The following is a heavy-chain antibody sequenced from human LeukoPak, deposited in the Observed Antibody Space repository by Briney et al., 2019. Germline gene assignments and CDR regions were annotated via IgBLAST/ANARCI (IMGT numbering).Heavy chain of an antibody. V-gene: IGHV3-23*01. D-gene: IGHD3-22*01. J-gene: IGHJ4*02. CDR3: AKRGVVIRVILVGFHKEAYYFDS. CDR1: GITLSNYG. Sequence: GGSLRLSCAVSGITLSNYGMSWVRQAPGKGLEWVAGISDNGGRTNYADSVKGRFTISRDNPKNTLYLQMNSLRAEDTAVYFCAKRGVVIRVILVGFHKEAYYFDSWGQGALVTVSS. CDR2: ISDNGGRT.